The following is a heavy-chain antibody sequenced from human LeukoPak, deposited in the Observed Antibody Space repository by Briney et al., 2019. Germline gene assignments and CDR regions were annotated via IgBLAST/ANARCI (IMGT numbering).Heavy chain of an antibody. CDR1: GFAFSSYG. Sequence: GGSLRLSCAASGFAFSSYGMHWVSQAQGKGLEWVAVISYDGSNKYYADSVKGRFTISRDNSKNTLYLQMNSLRAEDTAVYYCANVKWGGSGRYRDYWGQGTLVTVSS. J-gene: IGHJ4*02. D-gene: IGHD3-10*01. CDR2: ISYDGSNK. CDR3: ANVKWGGSGRYRDY. V-gene: IGHV3-30*18.